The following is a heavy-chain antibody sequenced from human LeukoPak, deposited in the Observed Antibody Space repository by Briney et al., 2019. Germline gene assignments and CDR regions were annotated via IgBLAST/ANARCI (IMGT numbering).Heavy chain of an antibody. V-gene: IGHV3-23*01. CDR2: ISDSGGNT. Sequence: PGVSLRLSCAASGFTFSSYAMTWVRQAPGKGLEWVSVISDSGGNTYFADSVKGQFTISRDNSKNTLYLQMNSLRAEDTAVYYCAKAAGGGFTVTYAFDIWGQGTKVTVSS. J-gene: IGHJ3*02. D-gene: IGHD4-17*01. CDR3: AKAAGGGFTVTYAFDI. CDR1: GFTFSSYA.